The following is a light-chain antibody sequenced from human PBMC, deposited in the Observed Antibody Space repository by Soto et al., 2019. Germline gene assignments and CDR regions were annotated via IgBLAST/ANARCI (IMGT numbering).Light chain of an antibody. CDR3: QQYGSSPLT. CDR1: QSVSGN. CDR2: GAV. J-gene: IGKJ4*01. Sequence: EIVMTQSPATLSASPGERVTLSCRVSQSVSGNLAWYQQKPGQAPRLLIYGAVTRATGIPARFSGRGSGTEFTLTITSLQSEDFAVYFCQQYGSSPLTFGGGTKVDIK. V-gene: IGKV3D-15*01.